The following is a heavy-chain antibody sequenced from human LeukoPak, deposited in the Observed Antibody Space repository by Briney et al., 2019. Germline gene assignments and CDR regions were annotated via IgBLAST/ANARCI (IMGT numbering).Heavy chain of an antibody. CDR2: IKQGGSEK. V-gene: IGHV3-7*01. CDR3: ANEIGGWLAPN. J-gene: IGHJ4*02. CDR1: GFTFSSYW. D-gene: IGHD3-16*01. Sequence: PGGSLRLSCAASGFTFSSYWMSWVRQAPGKGLEWVANIKQGGSEKYYVDSVKGRFTISRDNAKNSLYLQMNSLRAEDPAVYYCANEIGGWLAPNWGQGTLVTVSS.